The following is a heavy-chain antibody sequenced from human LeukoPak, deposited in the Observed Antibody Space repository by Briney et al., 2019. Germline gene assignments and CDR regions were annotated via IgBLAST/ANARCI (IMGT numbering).Heavy chain of an antibody. Sequence: GGSLRLSCAASGFTFSSSWMTWVRQAPGKGLEWVAHIKEDGTEEYYVDSVKGRFTISRDNAKNLLYLQMNSLRAEDTAVYYCAKDRVLGYFDWFPGGYYYGMDVWGQGTTVTVSS. CDR3: AKDRVLGYFDWFPGGYYYGMDV. CDR2: IKEDGTEE. D-gene: IGHD3-9*01. V-gene: IGHV3-7*05. J-gene: IGHJ6*02. CDR1: GFTFSSSW.